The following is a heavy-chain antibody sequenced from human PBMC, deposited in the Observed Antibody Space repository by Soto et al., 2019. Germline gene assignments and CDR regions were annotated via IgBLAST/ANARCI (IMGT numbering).Heavy chain of an antibody. CDR2: ISYDGSNK. V-gene: IGHV3-30*03. CDR3: ASGEGSLLWFGELFLH. D-gene: IGHD3-10*01. Sequence: ESGGGVVQPGRSLRLSCAASGFTFSSYGMHWVRQAPGKGLEWVAVISYDGSNKYYADSVKGRFTISRDNSKNTLYLQMNSLRAEDTAVYYCASGEGSLLWFGELFLHWGQGTLVTVSS. CDR1: GFTFSSYG. J-gene: IGHJ4*02.